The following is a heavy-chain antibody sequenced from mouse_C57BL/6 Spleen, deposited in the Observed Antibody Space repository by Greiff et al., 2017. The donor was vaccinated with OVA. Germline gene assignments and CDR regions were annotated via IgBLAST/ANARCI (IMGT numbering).Heavy chain of an antibody. CDR3: AREGVYYYGSSSPFAY. Sequence: EVQLVESGGGLVKPGGSLKLSCAASGFTFSSYAMSWVRQTPEKRLEWVATISDGGSYTYYPDNVKGRFTISRDNAKNNLYLQMSHLKSEDTAMYYCAREGVYYYGSSSPFAYWGQGTLVTVSA. V-gene: IGHV5-4*01. CDR2: ISDGGSYT. CDR1: GFTFSSYA. D-gene: IGHD1-1*01. J-gene: IGHJ3*01.